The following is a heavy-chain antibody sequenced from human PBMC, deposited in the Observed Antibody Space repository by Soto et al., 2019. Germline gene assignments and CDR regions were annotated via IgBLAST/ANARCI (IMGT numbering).Heavy chain of an antibody. CDR1: GDTFSSYT. CDR2: TIPILSMS. CDR3: ATSYGSGSQAFDY. Sequence: QVHLVQSGAELKKPGSSVRVSCKASGDTFSSYTINWVRQAPGLGLEWMGRTIPILSMSNYALKFQGRLTITADKSTRTAYMELSSLRSEDTAIYYCATSYGSGSQAFDYWGQGALVTVSS. J-gene: IGHJ4*02. D-gene: IGHD3-10*01. V-gene: IGHV1-69*02.